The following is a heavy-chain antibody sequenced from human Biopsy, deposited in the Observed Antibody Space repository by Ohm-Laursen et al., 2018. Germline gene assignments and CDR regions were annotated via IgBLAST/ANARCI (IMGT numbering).Heavy chain of an antibody. CDR1: GFSVSSYD. J-gene: IGHJ6*02. CDR3: ARDSSRRASEGGMDV. Sequence: LTCAASGFSVSSYDMNWVRQAPGTGLEWISYISETSSHIYDADSVRGRFTVARDIAKNSLYLQLNSLRVEDTAVYYCARDSSRRASEGGMDVWGQGTTVTVSS. V-gene: IGHV3-21*01. D-gene: IGHD1-26*01. CDR2: ISETSSHI.